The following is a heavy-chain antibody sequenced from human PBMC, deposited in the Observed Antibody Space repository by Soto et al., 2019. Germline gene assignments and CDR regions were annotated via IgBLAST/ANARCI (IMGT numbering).Heavy chain of an antibody. V-gene: IGHV1-69*13. J-gene: IGHJ6*02. Sequence: GASVKVSCKASGGTFSSYAISWVRQAPGQGLEWMGGIIPIFGTADYAQKFQGRVTITADESTSTAYMELSSLRSEDTAVYYCASWAKTWQQRRWGYYGMDVWGQGTTVTVSS. CDR1: GGTFSSYA. CDR2: IIPIFGTA. CDR3: ASWAKTWQQRRWGYYGMDV. D-gene: IGHD6-13*01.